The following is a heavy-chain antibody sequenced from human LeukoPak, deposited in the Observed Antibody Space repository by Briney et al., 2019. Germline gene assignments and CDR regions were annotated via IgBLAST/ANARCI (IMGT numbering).Heavy chain of an antibody. CDR2: IWYDGSYK. CDR1: GFTFINYG. Sequence: GGSLRLSCAASGFTFINYGMHWVRQAPGKGLDWVAVIWYDGSYKYYADSVKGRFTISRDNSKSTLYLQMNSLRAEDTAIYYCAKVVQYTASTGTGLDYWGQGTLVTVSS. V-gene: IGHV3-33*06. CDR3: AKVVQYTASTGTGLDY. J-gene: IGHJ4*02. D-gene: IGHD6-13*01.